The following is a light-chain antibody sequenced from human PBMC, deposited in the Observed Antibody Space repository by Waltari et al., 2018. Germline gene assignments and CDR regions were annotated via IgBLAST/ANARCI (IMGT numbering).Light chain of an antibody. CDR1: QYISDD. CDR3: QQSKNAPLT. J-gene: IGKJ4*01. V-gene: IGKV1-39*01. CDR2: AAS. Sequence: DIQMTQSPSSLSASVGARVSIACRARQYISDDFKWYQQKPGKAPKLLLSAASSLQSGVPSRFSGSGSGTVFTLTISNLQPEDFATYYCQQSKNAPLTFGGGTRVEI.